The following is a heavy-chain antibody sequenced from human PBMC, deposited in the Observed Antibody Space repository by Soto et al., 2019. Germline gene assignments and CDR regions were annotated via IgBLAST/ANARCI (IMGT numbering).Heavy chain of an antibody. CDR3: ARGYSSSWYGGYYYYGMDV. Sequence: SQPFSRTCSISGASFSSNIAACNCSRQSPSRGLEWLGRTYYRSKWYNDYAVSVKSRITINPDTSKNQFSLQLNSVTPEDTAVYYCARGYSSSWYGGYYYYGMDVWGQGTTVTVSS. J-gene: IGHJ6*02. V-gene: IGHV6-1*01. D-gene: IGHD6-13*01. CDR2: TYYRSKWYN. CDR1: GASFSSNIAA.